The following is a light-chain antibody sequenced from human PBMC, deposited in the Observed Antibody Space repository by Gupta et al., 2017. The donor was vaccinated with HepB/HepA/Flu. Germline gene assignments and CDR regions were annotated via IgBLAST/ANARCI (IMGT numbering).Light chain of an antibody. J-gene: IGLJ2*01. V-gene: IGLV4-69*01. CDR1: SGHSSYA. CDR2: VNSDGSH. CDR3: QTWDTGIRV. Sequence: QLVLTQSPSASASLGASVKLTCTLSSGHSSYAIAWHQQQPDKGPRYLMKVNSDGSHSKGGGIPDRFSGSRSGAERYLTISSLQSEDEADYYCQTWDTGIRVFGGGTKLTVL.